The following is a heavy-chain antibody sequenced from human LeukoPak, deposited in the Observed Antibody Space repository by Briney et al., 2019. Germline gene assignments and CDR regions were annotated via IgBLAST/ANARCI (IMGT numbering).Heavy chain of an antibody. D-gene: IGHD2-2*01. CDR1: GYTFTSYG. J-gene: IGHJ3*02. V-gene: IGHV1-18*01. Sequence: GASVEVSCKASGYTFTSYGISWVRQAPGQGLEWMGWISAYNGNTNYAQKLQGRVTMTTDTSTSTAYMELRSLRSDDTAVYYCARELSSTSCSRPRCLDAFDIWGQGTMVTVSS. CDR2: ISAYNGNT. CDR3: ARELSSTSCSRPRCLDAFDI.